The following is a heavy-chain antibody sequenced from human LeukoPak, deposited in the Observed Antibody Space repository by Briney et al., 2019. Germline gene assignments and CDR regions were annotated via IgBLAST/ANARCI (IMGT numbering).Heavy chain of an antibody. V-gene: IGHV4-38-2*02. CDR2: MYHSGDT. Sequence: SETLSLTCTVSGYSVSSGYYWGWIRQPPGKGLEWIASMYHSGDTYYNPSLRSRVTISLDTSKNQLSLKLSSVTAADTAVYYCARSKAHLSTSWYGNWFDPWGQGTLVTVSS. J-gene: IGHJ5*02. D-gene: IGHD2-2*01. CDR1: GYSVSSGYY. CDR3: ARSKAHLSTSWYGNWFDP.